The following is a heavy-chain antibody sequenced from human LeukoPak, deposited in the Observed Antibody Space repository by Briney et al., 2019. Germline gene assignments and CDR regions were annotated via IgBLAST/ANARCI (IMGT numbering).Heavy chain of an antibody. Sequence: ASVKVSCKASGFTFTSYYMHWVRQAPGQGLEWMGIINPSGESTSYPQKFQGRVTMTRDTSTSTVYMELSSLRSEDTAVYYCACVVRGAFDIWGQGTLVTVSS. CDR3: ACVVRGAFDI. CDR2: INPSGEST. J-gene: IGHJ3*02. CDR1: GFTFTSYY. V-gene: IGHV1-46*03. D-gene: IGHD2-21*01.